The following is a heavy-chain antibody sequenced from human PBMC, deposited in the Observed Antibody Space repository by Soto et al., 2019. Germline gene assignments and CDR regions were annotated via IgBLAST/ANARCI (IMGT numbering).Heavy chain of an antibody. CDR3: ARGLLCPNWFAP. CDR2: INHSGST. Sequence: SETLSLTCAVYGGSFSGYYWSWIRQPPGKGLEWIGEINHSGSTNYNPSLKSRVTISVDTSKNQFSLKLSSVTAADTAVYYCARGLLCPNWFAPSGQRTLVTVSS. CDR1: GGSFSGYY. V-gene: IGHV4-34*01. J-gene: IGHJ5*02.